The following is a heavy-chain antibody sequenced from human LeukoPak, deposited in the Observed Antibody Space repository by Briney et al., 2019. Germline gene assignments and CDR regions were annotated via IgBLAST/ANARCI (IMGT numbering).Heavy chain of an antibody. CDR3: ALNRGSGWYFHY. D-gene: IGHD6-19*01. Sequence: PGGSLRLSCAASGFTFSSHWMSWVRQAPGKGLEWVANIKKDGSEKYYVDAVKGRFTISRDNAKTSLYLQMNSLRAEDTAVYYCALNRGSGWYFHYWGQGTLVTVSS. J-gene: IGHJ4*02. CDR1: GFTFSSHW. V-gene: IGHV3-7*01. CDR2: IKKDGSEK.